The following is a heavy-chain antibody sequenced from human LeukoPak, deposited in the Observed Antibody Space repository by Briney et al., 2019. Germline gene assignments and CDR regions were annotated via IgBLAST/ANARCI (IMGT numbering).Heavy chain of an antibody. J-gene: IGHJ4*02. CDR3: AREGAFYRPLDY. CDR1: GGSVTSTNW. D-gene: IGHD3-3*01. Sequence: PSGTLSLTCAVSGGSVTSTNWWTWVRQPPGKGLEWIGEVHLDGRTNYNPSLTGRLTLSVDLYENHISLKLTSVTAADTAVYYCAREGAFYRPLDYLGQGTLVTVSS. CDR2: VHLDGRT. V-gene: IGHV4-4*02.